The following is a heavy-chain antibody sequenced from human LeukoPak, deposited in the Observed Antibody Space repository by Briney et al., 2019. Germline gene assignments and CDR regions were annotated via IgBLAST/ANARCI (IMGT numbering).Heavy chain of an antibody. J-gene: IGHJ4*02. CDR1: GGSIRNYY. CDR3: ARLRNGSPGDY. D-gene: IGHD1-26*01. CDR2: VSNSGST. Sequence: SETLSLTCSVSGGSIRNYYWTWIRQPPGKGLEWIGHVSNSGSTKYNPSLKSRLTISVDTSRNYFPLKLTSVTAADTAVYYCARLRNGSPGDYWGQGTLVTVSS. V-gene: IGHV4-4*08.